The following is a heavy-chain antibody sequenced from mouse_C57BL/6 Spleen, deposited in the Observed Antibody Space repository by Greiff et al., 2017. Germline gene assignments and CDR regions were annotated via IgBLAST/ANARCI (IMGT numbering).Heavy chain of an antibody. CDR2: INPYNGGT. V-gene: IGHV1-19*01. Sequence: EVQLQQSGPVLVKPGASVKMSCKASGYTFTDYYMNWVKQSHGKSLEWIGVINPYNGGTSYNQKFKGKATLTVDKSSSTAYMALNSLTSEDSAVYYCARRREDWDAWYFDVWGTGTTVTVSS. D-gene: IGHD4-1*01. CDR3: ARRREDWDAWYFDV. CDR1: GYTFTDYY. J-gene: IGHJ1*03.